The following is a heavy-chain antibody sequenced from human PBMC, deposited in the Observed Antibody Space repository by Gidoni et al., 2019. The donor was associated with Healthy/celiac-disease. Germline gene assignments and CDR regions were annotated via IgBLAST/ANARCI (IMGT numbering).Heavy chain of an antibody. CDR1: GFTFSSYE. Sequence: AASGFTFSSYEMNWVRQAPGKGLEWVSYISSSGSTIYYADSVKGRFTISRDNAKNSLYLQMNSLRAEDTAVYYCARVGPTYWFDPWGQGTLVTVSS. V-gene: IGHV3-48*03. J-gene: IGHJ5*02. CDR2: ISSSGSTI. CDR3: ARVGPTYWFDP.